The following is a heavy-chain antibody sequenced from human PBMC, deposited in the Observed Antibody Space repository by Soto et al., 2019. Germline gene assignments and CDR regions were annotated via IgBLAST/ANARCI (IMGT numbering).Heavy chain of an antibody. CDR2: IYYSGST. Sequence: PSETLSLTCSVSGASISSTSHYWNWIRQHPGKGLEWIGYIYYSGSTSYSPSLRSRVTISVDTSKNQFSLRLTSVTAADTAVYYCARVGAAGYYYDRSAYSWGQGTLVTVSS. V-gene: IGHV4-31*03. CDR1: GASISSTSHY. CDR3: ARVGAAGYYYDRSAYS. D-gene: IGHD3-22*01. J-gene: IGHJ4*02.